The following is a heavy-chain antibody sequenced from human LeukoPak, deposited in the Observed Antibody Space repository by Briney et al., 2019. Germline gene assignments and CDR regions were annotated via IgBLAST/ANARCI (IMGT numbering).Heavy chain of an antibody. J-gene: IGHJ2*01. CDR1: GYTLTSYY. Sequence: ASVKVSCKASGYTLTSYYMHWVRQAPGQGLEWMGIINPSGGSTSYAQKFQGGVTMTRDTSTSTVYMELSSLRSEDTAVYYCARPMTTVETRRRDWYFDLWGRGTLVTVSS. CDR2: INPSGGST. D-gene: IGHD4-23*01. V-gene: IGHV1-46*01. CDR3: ARPMTTVETRRRDWYFDL.